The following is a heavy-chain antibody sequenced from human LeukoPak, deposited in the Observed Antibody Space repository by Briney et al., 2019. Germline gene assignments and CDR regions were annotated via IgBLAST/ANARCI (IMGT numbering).Heavy chain of an antibody. CDR3: AKLGGHPLHNYYVGV. D-gene: IGHD3-16*01. V-gene: IGHV3-23*01. CDR2: IGGGGDKV. J-gene: IGHJ6*03. CDR1: GFTFKSYA. Sequence: GGSLRLSCAASGFTFKSYAMTWVRQAPGKGLEWVSAIGGGGDKVFYADSVKGRFTISRDNSKQTLYLQMNSLGAADTAVYYCAKLGGHPLHNYYVGVWGKGTTVTVSS.